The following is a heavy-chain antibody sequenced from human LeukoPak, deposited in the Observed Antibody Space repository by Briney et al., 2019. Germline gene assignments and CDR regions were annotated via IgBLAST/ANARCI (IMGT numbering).Heavy chain of an antibody. CDR3: AKPQHYGWGDFDY. D-gene: IGHD4-17*01. Sequence: GSLRLSCAASGFNFDDYAMDWVRQAPGRGLEWVSLISGDGGITYYADFVKGRFTISRDNSKNSLYLQMNSLRTEDTALYYCAKPQHYGWGDFDYWGEGTLVTVSS. V-gene: IGHV3-43*02. CDR2: ISGDGGIT. CDR1: GFNFDDYA. J-gene: IGHJ4*02.